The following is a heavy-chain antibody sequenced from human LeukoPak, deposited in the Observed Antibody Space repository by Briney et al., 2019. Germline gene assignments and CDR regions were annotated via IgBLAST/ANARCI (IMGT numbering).Heavy chain of an antibody. CDR3: ARHVSGEYFQH. CDR2: IYYSGST. Sequence: SETLSLTCTVSGGSISSYYWSWIRQPPGKGLEYVGYIYYSGSTNYNPSLKSRVTISVDTSKNQFSLKLSSVTAADTAVYYCARHVSGEYFQHWGQGTLVTVSS. J-gene: IGHJ1*01. CDR1: GGSISSYY. D-gene: IGHD3-10*01. V-gene: IGHV4-59*08.